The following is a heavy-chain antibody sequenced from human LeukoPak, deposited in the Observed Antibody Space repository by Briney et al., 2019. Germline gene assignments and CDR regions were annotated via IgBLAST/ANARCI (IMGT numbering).Heavy chain of an antibody. CDR2: INPNSGGT. J-gene: IGHJ3*02. D-gene: IGHD2-2*01. CDR3: AAIVVVPAGSDAFDI. CDR1: VYTFTRYY. Sequence: GASVKGSCKASVYTFTRYYMHWVRHAPGQELEWIGWINPNSGGTNYAQKFQGRVTITRDTSISKAYMELSRLRSDDTAVYYCAAIVVVPAGSDAFDIWGQGTMVTVSS. V-gene: IGHV1-2*02.